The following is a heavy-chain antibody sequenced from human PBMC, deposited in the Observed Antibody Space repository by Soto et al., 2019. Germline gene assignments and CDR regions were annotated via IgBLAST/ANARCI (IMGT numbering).Heavy chain of an antibody. V-gene: IGHV3-66*01. J-gene: IGHJ3*02. CDR2: IYSGGST. Sequence: GGSLRLSCEASGFSFSTYSMNWVRQAPGKGLEWVSVIYSGGSTYYADSVKGRFTISRDNSKNTLYLQMNSLRAEDTAVYYCARDGGYCSGGSCYSTDAFDIWGPGTMVTVSS. CDR1: GFSFSTYS. D-gene: IGHD2-15*01. CDR3: ARDGGYCSGGSCYSTDAFDI.